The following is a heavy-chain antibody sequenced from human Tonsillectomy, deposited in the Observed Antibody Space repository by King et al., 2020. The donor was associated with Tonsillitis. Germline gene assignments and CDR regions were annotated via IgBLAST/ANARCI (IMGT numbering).Heavy chain of an antibody. Sequence: VQLVESGGGLVQPGGSLRLSCAASGFTVSFNYMSWVRQAPGKGLEWVSVIYRGGSTYYADSAKGRLSITRDNSKNTLFHQMNSLRAEDTAVYYCARDPAASASFDYWGQGTLVTVSS. J-gene: IGHJ4*02. V-gene: IGHV3-66*01. CDR1: GFTVSFNY. CDR3: ARDPAASASFDY. D-gene: IGHD6-13*01. CDR2: IYRGGST.